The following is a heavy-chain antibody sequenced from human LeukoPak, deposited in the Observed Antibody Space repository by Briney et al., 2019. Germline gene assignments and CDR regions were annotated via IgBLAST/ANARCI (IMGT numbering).Heavy chain of an antibody. V-gene: IGHV3-30*18. D-gene: IGHD1-26*01. CDR2: ISYDGSNK. J-gene: IGHJ4*02. CDR1: GFTFSSYG. CDR3: AKDGAWGLLTSNYFDY. Sequence: GGSLRLSCAASGFTFSSYGMHWVRQAPDKGLEWVAVISYDGSNKNYADSVKGRFTISRDNSKNTLYLQTNSLRAEDTAVYYCAKDGAWGLLTSNYFDYWGQGTLVTVSS.